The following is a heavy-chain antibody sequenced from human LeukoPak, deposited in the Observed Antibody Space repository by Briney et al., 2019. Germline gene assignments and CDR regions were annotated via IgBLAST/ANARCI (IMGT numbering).Heavy chain of an antibody. CDR1: GFTVSSNY. V-gene: IGHV3-53*01. J-gene: IGHJ6*04. D-gene: IGHD3-10*01. CDR2: IYSGGGT. Sequence: GGSLRVSRAASGFTVSSNYMSLVRQAPGKGLEGVSVIYSGGGTYYTDSVKGRFTISRDNSKNTLYLQMNSLRAEDTAVYYCARERTTGSYYIDVWGKGTTVTVSS. CDR3: ARERTTGSYYIDV.